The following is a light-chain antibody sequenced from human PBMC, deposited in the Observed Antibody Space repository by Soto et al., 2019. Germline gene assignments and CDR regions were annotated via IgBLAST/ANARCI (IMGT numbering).Light chain of an antibody. J-gene: IGKJ4*01. CDR3: QQYDNVPLT. CDR2: DAS. Sequence: DAQMTQAPSSLTAAVGDRVTITCQASHDSSDYLNWYQHKPGAAPKLLIYDASKLEAGVPSRFSGRGSGTDFTFSISSLQPEDIATYYCQQYDNVPLTFGGGTKVDIK. CDR1: HDSSDY. V-gene: IGKV1-33*01.